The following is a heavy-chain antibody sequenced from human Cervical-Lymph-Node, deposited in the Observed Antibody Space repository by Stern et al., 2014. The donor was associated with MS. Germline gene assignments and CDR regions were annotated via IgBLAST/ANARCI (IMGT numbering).Heavy chain of an antibody. J-gene: IGHJ6*02. CDR3: ARGELKEGLVXXMDV. CDR2: VIPIFGTA. CDR1: GGTFSSYA. Sequence: QVQLXXXGAEVKKPGSSGKVSCKASGGTFSSYAISWVRQAPGQGLEWMGGVIPIFGTANNAQKFQGRVTITADESTSTAYMELSSLRSEDTAVYYCARGELKEGLVXXMDVWGQGTTVTVSS. D-gene: IGHD1-26*01. V-gene: IGHV1-69*01.